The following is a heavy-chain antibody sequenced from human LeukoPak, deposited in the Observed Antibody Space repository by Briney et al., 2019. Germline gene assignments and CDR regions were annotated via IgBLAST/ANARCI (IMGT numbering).Heavy chain of an antibody. V-gene: IGHV3-23*03. D-gene: IGHD6-13*01. CDR2: IYSGGST. CDR1: GFTFGDYA. CDR3: ARSTQQLVLLF. J-gene: IGHJ4*02. Sequence: GGSLRLSCTTSGFTFGDYAMIWFRQAPGKGLEWVSVIYSGGSTYYADSVKGRFTISRDNSKNTLYLQMNSLRAEDTAVYYCARSTQQLVLLFWGQGTLVTVSS.